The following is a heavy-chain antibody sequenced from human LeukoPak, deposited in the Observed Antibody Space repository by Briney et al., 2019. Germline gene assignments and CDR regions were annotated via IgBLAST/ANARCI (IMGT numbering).Heavy chain of an antibody. D-gene: IGHD2-21*02. CDR2: ISSSGSTI. V-gene: IGHV3-11*01. CDR3: ARTEGDYYSFRLAYYYGMDV. J-gene: IGHJ6*02. Sequence: PGGSLRLSCAASGFTFSDYYMSWIRQAPGKGLEWVSYISSSGSTIYYADSVKGLFTISRDNAKNSLYLQMNSLRAEDTAVYYCARTEGDYYSFRLAYYYGMDVWGQGTTVTVSS. CDR1: GFTFSDYY.